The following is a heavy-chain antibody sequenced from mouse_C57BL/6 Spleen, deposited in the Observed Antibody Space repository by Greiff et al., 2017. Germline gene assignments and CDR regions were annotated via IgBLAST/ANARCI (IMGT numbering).Heavy chain of an antibody. CDR1: EYEFPSHD. D-gene: IGHD1-1*01. Sequence: EVKLMESGGGLVQPGESLKLSCESNEYEFPSHDMSWVRKTPEKRLELVAAINSDGGSTYYPDTMERRFIISRNNTKKTLYLQMSSLRAEDTALYYCARHNYGWYFDVWGTGTTVTVSS. J-gene: IGHJ1*03. CDR3: ARHNYGWYFDV. V-gene: IGHV5-2*01. CDR2: INSDGGST.